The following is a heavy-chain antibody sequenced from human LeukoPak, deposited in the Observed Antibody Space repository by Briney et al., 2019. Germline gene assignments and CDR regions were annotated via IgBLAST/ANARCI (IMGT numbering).Heavy chain of an antibody. J-gene: IGHJ4*02. D-gene: IGHD6-13*01. CDR3: ARGGDSSSWSLDY. CDR1: GFTFSSYA. Sequence: GGSLRLSCAASGFTFSSYAMHWVRQAPGKGLEWVAVISYDGSNKYYADSVKGRFTISRDNSKNTLYLQMNSLRAEDTAVYYCARGGDSSSWSLDYWGQGTLVTVSS. CDR2: ISYDGSNK. V-gene: IGHV3-30*04.